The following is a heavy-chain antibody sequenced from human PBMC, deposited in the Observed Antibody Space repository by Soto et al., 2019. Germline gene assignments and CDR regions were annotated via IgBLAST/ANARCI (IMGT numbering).Heavy chain of an antibody. CDR1: GYYFSAYW. V-gene: IGHV5-51*03. CDR3: SSTSGRQDGESFDV. D-gene: IGHD6-25*01. Sequence: PGASLKISCKGSGYYFSAYWIGWVRQLPGKGPEWMCIIYPVDSDTRYTPSFQGQVTISVDNSVNTAYLQWNSLKASDTAVYYCSSTSGRQDGESFDVWGQGTMVTVSS. CDR2: IYPVDSDT. J-gene: IGHJ3*01.